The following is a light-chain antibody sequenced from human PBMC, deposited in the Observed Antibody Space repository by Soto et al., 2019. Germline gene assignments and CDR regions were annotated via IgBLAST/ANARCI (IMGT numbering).Light chain of an antibody. V-gene: IGLV2-11*01. J-gene: IGLJ2*01. CDR2: DVT. CDR1: SNDGGGYDY. Sequence: QSALTQPRSVSGSPGQSVTISCTGTSNDGGGYDYVSWYQQYPGKAPTYILYDVTKRPSGVPDRFSGSKSGNTASLTISGLQADDEADYYCCSYAGNYTFFGGGTKLTVL. CDR3: CSYAGNYTF.